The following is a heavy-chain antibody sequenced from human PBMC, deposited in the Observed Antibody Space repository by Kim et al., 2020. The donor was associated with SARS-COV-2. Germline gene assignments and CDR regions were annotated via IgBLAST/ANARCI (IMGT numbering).Heavy chain of an antibody. D-gene: IGHD5-18*01. CDR3: ARDRIQLWLRRGVWAPESGHYYYYYGMDV. CDR2: IYTSGST. CDR1: GGSISSGSYY. J-gene: IGHJ6*02. Sequence: SETLSLTCTVSGGSISSGSYYWSWIRQPAGKGLEWIGRIYTSGSTNYNPSLKSRVTISVDTSKNQFSLKLSSVTAADTAVYYCARDRIQLWLRRGVWAPESGHYYYYYGMDVWGQGTTVTVSS. V-gene: IGHV4-61*02.